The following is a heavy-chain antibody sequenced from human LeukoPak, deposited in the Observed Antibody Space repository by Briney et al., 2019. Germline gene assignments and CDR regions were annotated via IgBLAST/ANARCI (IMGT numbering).Heavy chain of an antibody. V-gene: IGHV3-49*03. D-gene: IGHD3-22*01. CDR2: IRSKAYGGTT. CDR3: TRAIVVVINGFDY. Sequence: GGSLRLSCTASGFTFGDYAMSWFRQAPGKGLEWVGSIRSKAYGGTTEYAASVKGRFTISRDDSKSIAYLQMNSLKTEDTAVYYCTRAIVVVINGFDYWGQGTLVTVSS. J-gene: IGHJ4*02. CDR1: GFTFGDYA.